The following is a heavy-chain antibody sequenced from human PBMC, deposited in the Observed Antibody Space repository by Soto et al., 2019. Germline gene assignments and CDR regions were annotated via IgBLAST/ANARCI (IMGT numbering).Heavy chain of an antibody. Sequence: GGSLRLSCAASGFTFDDYAMHWVRQAPGKGLEWVSGISWNSGSIGYADSVKGRFTISRDNAKNSLYLQMNSLRAEDTALYYCAKDIKANDYGDYGEYYYYYMDVWGKGTKVTVSS. CDR3: AKDIKANDYGDYGEYYYYYMDV. D-gene: IGHD4-17*01. CDR1: GFTFDDYA. J-gene: IGHJ6*03. CDR2: ISWNSGSI. V-gene: IGHV3-9*01.